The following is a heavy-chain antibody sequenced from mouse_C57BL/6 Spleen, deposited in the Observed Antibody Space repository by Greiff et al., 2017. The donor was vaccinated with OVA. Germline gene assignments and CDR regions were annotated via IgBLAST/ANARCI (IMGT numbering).Heavy chain of an antibody. Sequence: QVQLLQPGAELVKPGASVKMSCTASGFTFTSSCITWLKPRPGQGLEWIGDIYPGSGSTNYNEKLKSKATLTVDTSSSTAYMQLSSLTSEDSAVYYCARATTSSRGAMDYWGQGTSVTVSS. D-gene: IGHD1-1*01. CDR3: ARATTSSRGAMDY. CDR2: IYPGSGST. J-gene: IGHJ4*01. V-gene: IGHV1-55*01. CDR1: GFTFTSSC.